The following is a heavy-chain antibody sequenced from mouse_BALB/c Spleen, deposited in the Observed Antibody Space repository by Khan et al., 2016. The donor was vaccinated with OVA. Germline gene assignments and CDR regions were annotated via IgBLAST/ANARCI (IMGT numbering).Heavy chain of an antibody. J-gene: IGHJ3*01. Sequence: EVKLEESGPGLVKPSQSLSLTCTVTGYSITSEYAWNWIRQFPGNKLEWMVYINYSGNTRFNPSLKSRTSITRDTSKNQFFLQLNSVTTEDTATYYCARKDYYDYDPFPYWGQGTLVTVSA. CDR1: GYSITSEYA. D-gene: IGHD2-4*01. V-gene: IGHV3-2*02. CDR2: INYSGNT. CDR3: ARKDYYDYDPFPY.